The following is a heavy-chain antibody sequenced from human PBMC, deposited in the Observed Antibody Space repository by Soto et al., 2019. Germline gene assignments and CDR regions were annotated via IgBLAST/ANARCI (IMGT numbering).Heavy chain of an antibody. J-gene: IGHJ4*02. CDR1: GGSISSGGYY. V-gene: IGHV4-31*03. Sequence: QVQLQESGPGLVKPSQTLSLTCTVSGGSISSGGYYWSWIRQHPGKGLEWIGYIYYSGSTYYNPALKSRVTISVNTSKNQFSLKLSSVTAADTAVYCCAMGDDSSGLGRKHWAQGTLVNVSS. D-gene: IGHD3-22*01. CDR3: AMGDDSSGLGRKH. CDR2: IYYSGST.